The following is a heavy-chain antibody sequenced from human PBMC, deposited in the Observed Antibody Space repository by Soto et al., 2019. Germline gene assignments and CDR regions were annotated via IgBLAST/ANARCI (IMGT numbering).Heavy chain of an antibody. Sequence: PSETLSLTCTVSGGSISSRGYYWGWIRQPPGKGLEWIGTIYYSGSTYYNPSLKSRVTISVDTSKNQFSLKLGSVTAADTAVYYCARDYTKYYDSSGYYPAKYWGQGTLVTVS. CDR3: ARDYTKYYDSSGYYPAKY. V-gene: IGHV4-39*01. CDR1: GGSISSRGYY. CDR2: IYYSGST. J-gene: IGHJ4*02. D-gene: IGHD3-22*01.